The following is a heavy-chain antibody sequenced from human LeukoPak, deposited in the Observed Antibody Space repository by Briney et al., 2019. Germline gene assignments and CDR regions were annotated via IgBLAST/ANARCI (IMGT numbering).Heavy chain of an antibody. CDR2: ISAYNGNT. D-gene: IGHD3-10*01. V-gene: IGHV1-18*01. CDR1: GYTFTSYG. J-gene: IGHJ3*02. Sequence: SVKVSCKASGYTFTSYGISWVRQAPGQGLEWMGWISAYNGNTNYAQKLQGRVTMTTDTSTSTAYMELRSLRSDDTAVYYCASLYGSGNAFDIWGQGAMVTVSS. CDR3: ASLYGSGNAFDI.